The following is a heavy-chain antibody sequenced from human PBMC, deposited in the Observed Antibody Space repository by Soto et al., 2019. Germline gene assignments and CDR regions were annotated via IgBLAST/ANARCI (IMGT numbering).Heavy chain of an antibody. V-gene: IGHV4-59*01. D-gene: IGHD2-15*01. CDR3: ATPPAIGYCGGGSCSPDYFHY. CDR1: GGSISSYY. CDR2: IYYSGST. J-gene: IGHJ4*02. Sequence: SETLSLTCTVSGGSISSYYWSWIRQPPGKGLEWIGYIYYSGSTNYNPSLKSRVTISVDTSKNQFSLKLSSVTAADTAVYYCATPPAIGYCGGGSCSPDYFHYWGRETLVPASS.